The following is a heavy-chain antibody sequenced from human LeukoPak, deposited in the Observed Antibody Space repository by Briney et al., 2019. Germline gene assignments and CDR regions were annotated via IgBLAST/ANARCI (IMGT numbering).Heavy chain of an antibody. Sequence: GGSLRLSCAASGFTFSSYSMNWVRQAPGKGLEWVSYISSSSSTIYYADSVKGRFTISRDNAKNSLYLQMNSLRAEDTAVYYCASSYSSSFNWFDPWGQGTLVTVSS. CDR2: ISSSSSTI. V-gene: IGHV3-48*04. CDR1: GFTFSSYS. D-gene: IGHD6-6*01. CDR3: ASSYSSSFNWFDP. J-gene: IGHJ5*02.